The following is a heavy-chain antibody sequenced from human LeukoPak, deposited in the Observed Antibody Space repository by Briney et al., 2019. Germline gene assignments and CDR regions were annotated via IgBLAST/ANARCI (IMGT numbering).Heavy chain of an antibody. J-gene: IGHJ4*02. CDR1: GYTFTSYG. V-gene: IGHV1-18*01. Sequence: SSVKVSCKASGYTFTSYGFSWVRQAPGQGLEWMGWINAYNGNTNYAQKIQGRVTMTTDTSTSTAYMELRSLRFDDTAVYYCARDVSSSWYRAFDYWGQGTLVTVSS. CDR3: ARDVSSSWYRAFDY. CDR2: INAYNGNT. D-gene: IGHD6-13*01.